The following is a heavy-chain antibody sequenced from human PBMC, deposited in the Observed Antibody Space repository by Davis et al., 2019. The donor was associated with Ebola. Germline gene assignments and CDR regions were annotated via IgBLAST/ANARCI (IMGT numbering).Heavy chain of an antibody. CDR2: IRWYGGST. CDR3: ARDPFTNAEYSQA. D-gene: IGHD2-15*01. V-gene: IGHV3-43*01. J-gene: IGHJ4*02. Sequence: SLIISCSVSGFTFEDYTLQWARQVPGKGLELVSLIRWYGGSTDYADSVKARFTISRDDAKDTLYLQMNSLRAEDTAVNYGARDPFTNAEYSQAGGQGTLVSVSS. CDR1: GFTFEDYT.